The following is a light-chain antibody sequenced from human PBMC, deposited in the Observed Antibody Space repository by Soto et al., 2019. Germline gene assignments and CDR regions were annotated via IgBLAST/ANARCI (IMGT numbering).Light chain of an antibody. Sequence: QSAVTQPPSASGTPGQTVTITCTGSSSNIGSNYVYWYQHLPGTAPKLLIFSDNERPSGVPERFSGSKSGTSASLAISGLRSEDEADYYCSTWDASLSGYVFGTGTKLTVL. CDR2: SDN. CDR1: SSNIGSNY. CDR3: STWDASLSGYV. V-gene: IGLV1-47*02. J-gene: IGLJ1*01.